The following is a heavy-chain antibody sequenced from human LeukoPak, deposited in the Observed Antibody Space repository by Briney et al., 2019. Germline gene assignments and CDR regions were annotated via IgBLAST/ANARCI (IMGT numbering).Heavy chain of an antibody. V-gene: IGHV3-48*02. CDR3: ARDNTYYDILTDWFDP. Sequence: PGRSLRLSCAASGFTFSSYAMHWVRQAPGKGLEWVSYISSSSSTIYYADSVKGQFTISRDNAKNSLYLQMNSLRDEDTAVYYCARDNTYYDILTDWFDPWSQGTLVTVSS. CDR1: GFTFSSYA. CDR2: ISSSSSTI. D-gene: IGHD3-9*01. J-gene: IGHJ5*02.